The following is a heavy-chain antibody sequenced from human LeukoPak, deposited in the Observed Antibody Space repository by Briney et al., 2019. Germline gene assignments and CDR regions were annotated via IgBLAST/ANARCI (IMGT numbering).Heavy chain of an antibody. Sequence: SSETLSLTCTVSGGSISSGDYYWSWIRQPPGKGLEWIGYIYYSGSTYYNPSLKSRVTISVDTSKNQFSLKLSSVTAADTAVYYCARGAVAAAGPIFDYWGQGTLVTVSS. CDR3: ARGAVAAAGPIFDY. J-gene: IGHJ4*02. CDR2: IYYSGST. CDR1: GGSISSGDYY. D-gene: IGHD6-13*01. V-gene: IGHV4-30-4*01.